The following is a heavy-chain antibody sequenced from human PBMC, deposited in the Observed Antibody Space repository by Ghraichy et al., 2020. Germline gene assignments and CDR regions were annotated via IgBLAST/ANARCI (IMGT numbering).Heavy chain of an antibody. CDR2: ISGSGDST. CDR1: GFTFSSYA. J-gene: IGHJ4*02. D-gene: IGHD3-22*01. Sequence: GGSLRLSCAASGFTFSSYAMGWVRQAPGKGLEWVSAISGSGDSTYYADSVKGRFTISRDNSKNKLYLQMKSLRADDTAVYYCGKDGDDTSGYYYVTSLYFYYWGQGTLFTVSS. V-gene: IGHV3-23*01. CDR3: GKDGDDTSGYYYVTSLYFYY.